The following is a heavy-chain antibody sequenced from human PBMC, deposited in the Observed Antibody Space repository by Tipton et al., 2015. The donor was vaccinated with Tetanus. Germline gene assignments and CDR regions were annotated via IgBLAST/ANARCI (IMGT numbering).Heavy chain of an antibody. J-gene: IGHJ6*02. CDR1: GASITTYH. Sequence: TLSLTCTVSGASITTYHWSWLRQTPGRGLEWIGHIYYTGANSYNSSLQSRVTLSIDTSKNQFSLKMTSVTAADTAVYFCEGDDYYETSLRDYYGEEVWGQGTTVTVSS. CDR2: IYYTGAN. V-gene: IGHV4-59*01. CDR3: EGDDYYETSLRDYYGEEV. D-gene: IGHD3-16*01.